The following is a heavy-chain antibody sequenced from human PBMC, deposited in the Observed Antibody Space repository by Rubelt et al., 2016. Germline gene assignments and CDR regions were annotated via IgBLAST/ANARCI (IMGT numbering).Heavy chain of an antibody. J-gene: IGHJ4*02. CDR1: GFTVSSNY. V-gene: IGHV3-66*01. CDR2: IYSGGST. D-gene: IGHD7-27*01. CDR3: ARNWGFDY. Sequence: EVQLVESGGGLVQPGGSLRLSCAASGFTVSSNYMSWVRQAPGKGLEWVSVIYSGGSTYYADSVKGRFTISRGKSKNTRDLQMNSLRAEDTAVYYCARNWGFDYWGQGTLVTVSS.